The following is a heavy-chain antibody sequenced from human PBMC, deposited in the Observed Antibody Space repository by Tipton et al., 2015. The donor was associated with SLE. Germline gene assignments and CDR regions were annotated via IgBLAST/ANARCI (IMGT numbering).Heavy chain of an antibody. J-gene: IGHJ4*02. Sequence: TLSLTCTVSGGSISSSSYYWGWIRQPPGKGLEWIGSIYYSGSTYYNPSLKSRVTMSVDTSKNHFSLKLTSVIAADTAVYYCARDIEAPGDFLYFDYWGQGILVTVSS. V-gene: IGHV4-39*02. D-gene: IGHD7-27*01. CDR1: GGSISSSSYY. CDR3: ARDIEAPGDFLYFDY. CDR2: IYYSGST.